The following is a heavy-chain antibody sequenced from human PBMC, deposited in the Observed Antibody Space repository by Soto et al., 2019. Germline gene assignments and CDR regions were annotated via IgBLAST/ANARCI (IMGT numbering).Heavy chain of an antibody. Sequence: ASVKVSCKASGYTFSSYDIHWVRQAPGQGLEWMGWTNPNSGNTGYAQKFQGRVTMTRDRSKNTAYMELSSLRSEDTAIYYCARAGGSSWYGDVDYWGQGTLVTSPQ. V-gene: IGHV1-8*01. CDR1: GYTFSSYD. J-gene: IGHJ4*02. D-gene: IGHD6-13*01. CDR2: TNPNSGNT. CDR3: ARAGGSSWYGDVDY.